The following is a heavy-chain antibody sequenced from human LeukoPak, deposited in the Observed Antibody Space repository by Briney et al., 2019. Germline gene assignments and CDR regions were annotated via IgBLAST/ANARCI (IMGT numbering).Heavy chain of an antibody. CDR3: ARERGSFDY. CDR1: GGSISSYY. CDR2: ISYTGST. V-gene: IGHV4-59*13. D-gene: IGHD3-16*01. Sequence: SETLSLTCTVSGGSISSYYWSWIRQPPGKGLEWIGYISYTGSTNYNPSLKSRVTISGDTSKNQFSLKLSSVTAADTAVYYCARERGSFDYWGQGTLVTVSS. J-gene: IGHJ4*02.